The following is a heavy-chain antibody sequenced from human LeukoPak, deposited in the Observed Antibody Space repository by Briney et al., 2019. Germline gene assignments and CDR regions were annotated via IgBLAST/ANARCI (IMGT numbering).Heavy chain of an antibody. J-gene: IGHJ4*02. Sequence: KSSETLSLTCTVSGYSISSGYYWGWIRQPPGKGLEWIGSIYHSGSTYYNPSLKSRVTISVDTSKNQFSLKLSSVTAADTAVYYCARDRGRYDILTGYRSGRLDYWGQGTLVTVSS. CDR1: GYSISSGYY. D-gene: IGHD3-9*01. CDR2: IYHSGST. CDR3: ARDRGRYDILTGYRSGRLDY. V-gene: IGHV4-38-2*02.